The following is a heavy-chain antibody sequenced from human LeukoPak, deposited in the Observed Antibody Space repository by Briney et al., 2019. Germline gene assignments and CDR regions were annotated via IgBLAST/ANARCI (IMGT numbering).Heavy chain of an antibody. V-gene: IGHV3-30*03. CDR3: ATEGSFDY. CDR1: GFTFRTYA. CDR2: ISYDGSNK. Sequence: GGSLRLSCAASGFTFRTYAMTWVRQAPGKGLEWVAVISYDGSNKYYADSVKGRFTISRDNSKNTLYLQMNSLRAEDAAVYYCATEGSFDYWSQGTLVTVYS. J-gene: IGHJ4*02.